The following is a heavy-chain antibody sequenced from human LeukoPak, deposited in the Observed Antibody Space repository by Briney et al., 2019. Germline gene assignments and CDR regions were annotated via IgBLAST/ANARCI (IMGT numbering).Heavy chain of an antibody. CDR2: INHSGST. V-gene: IGHV4-34*01. J-gene: IGHJ4*02. D-gene: IGHD5-18*01. Sequence: SETLSLTCAVYGGSFSGYYWSWIRQPPGKGLEWIGEINHSGSTNYNPSLKSRVTISVDTSKNQFSLKLSSVTAAGTAVYYCARGRATAMVYFDYWGQGTLVTVSS. CDR3: ARGRATAMVYFDY. CDR1: GGSFSGYY.